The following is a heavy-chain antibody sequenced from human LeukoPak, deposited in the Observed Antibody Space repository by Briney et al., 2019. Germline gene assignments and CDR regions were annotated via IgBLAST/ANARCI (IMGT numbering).Heavy chain of an antibody. CDR3: AGGLYYSFFDY. CDR2: IYSGGST. J-gene: IGHJ4*02. CDR1: GFTVSSNY. D-gene: IGHD3-22*01. Sequence: GGSLRLSCAASGFTVSSNYMSWVHQAPGKGLEWVSIIYSGGSTYYADSVKGRFTISRDKSKNTVYLQMNSLRAEDTAVYYCAGGLYYSFFDYWGQGTLVTVSS. V-gene: IGHV3-66*01.